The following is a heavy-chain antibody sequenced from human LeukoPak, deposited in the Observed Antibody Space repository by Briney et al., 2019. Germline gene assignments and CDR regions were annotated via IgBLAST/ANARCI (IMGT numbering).Heavy chain of an antibody. CDR3: ARDLRRYDYVWGSYHIFDY. CDR2: ISPASSDI. CDR1: GFTFSSYP. Sequence: GGSLRLSCAASGFTFSSYPMNWVRQAPGKGLEWVSSISPASSDIYYADSVKGRFTISRDNAKNSLYLQMNSLRAEDTAVYYCARDLRRYDYVWGSYHIFDYWGQGTLVTVSS. D-gene: IGHD3-16*02. J-gene: IGHJ4*02. V-gene: IGHV3-21*01.